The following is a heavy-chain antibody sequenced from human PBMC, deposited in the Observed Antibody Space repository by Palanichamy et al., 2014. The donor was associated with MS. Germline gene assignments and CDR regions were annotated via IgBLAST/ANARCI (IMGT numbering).Heavy chain of an antibody. CDR3: ARGQTVTAHYFDP. CDR2: VNSDGSST. Sequence: EVQLEESGGGLIQPGGSLRLSCAASGFTFSGYWMHWVRQAPGKGLVWVSRVNSDGSSTNYVDSVKGRFTISRDNAKNTLYLQMNGLRAEDTAVYYCARGQTVTAHYFDPWGQGTLVTVSS. V-gene: IGHV3-74*01. CDR1: GFTFSGYW. J-gene: IGHJ5*02. D-gene: IGHD2-21*02.